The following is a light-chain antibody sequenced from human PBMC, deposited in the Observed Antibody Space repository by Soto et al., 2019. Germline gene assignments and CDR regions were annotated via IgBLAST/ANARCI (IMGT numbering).Light chain of an antibody. V-gene: IGKV3-20*01. J-gene: IGKJ3*01. CDR3: QQYITAPLT. CDR2: GAS. Sequence: EIVLTQSPGTLSLSPGERATLSCRASQSISNSKLAWYQQKPGQGPRLLIYGASSRSTGIPDRFSGSGSGTDFTLTVSRLEPEDFAVSYCQQYITAPLTFGPGTKVDMK. CDR1: QSISNSK.